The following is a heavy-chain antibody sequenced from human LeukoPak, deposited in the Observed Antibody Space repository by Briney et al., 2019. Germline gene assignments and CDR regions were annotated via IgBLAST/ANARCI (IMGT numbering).Heavy chain of an antibody. CDR3: AKDLLTMSGVRVMDV. CDR1: GFTFSGCE. J-gene: IGHJ6*02. V-gene: IGHV3-48*03. CDR2: ISRSGNTI. D-gene: IGHD3-10*01. Sequence: QPGGSLRLSCAISGFTFSGCELTWVRQAPGKGLEWISYISRSGNTIYYADSVKGRFTTSRDNAKNSLYLQMNSLRVEDTAVYYCAKDLLTMSGVRVMDVWGQGTTVTVSS.